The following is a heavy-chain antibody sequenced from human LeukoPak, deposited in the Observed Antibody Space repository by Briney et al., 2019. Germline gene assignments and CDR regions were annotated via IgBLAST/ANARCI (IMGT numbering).Heavy chain of an antibody. Sequence: GASVKVSCKASGYTFTSYYMHWVRQTPGQGLKWMGWINPNSGGTNYAQKFQGWVTMTRDTSISTAYMELSRLRSDDTAVYYCARALLAVAGHFDIWGQGTMVTVSS. D-gene: IGHD6-19*01. J-gene: IGHJ3*02. CDR2: INPNSGGT. CDR3: ARALLAVAGHFDI. CDR1: GYTFTSYY. V-gene: IGHV1-2*04.